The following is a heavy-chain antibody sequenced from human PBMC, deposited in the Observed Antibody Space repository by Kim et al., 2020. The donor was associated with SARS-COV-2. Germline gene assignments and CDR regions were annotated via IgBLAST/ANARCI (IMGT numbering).Heavy chain of an antibody. V-gene: IGHV1-69*02. Sequence: SVKVSCKASGGTFSSYTISWVRQAPGQGLEWMGRIIPILGIASYAQKFQGRVTITADMSTSTAYMELSSLRSEDTAVYYCARAVVVPAATYAITGNGNWFDPWGQGTLVTVSS. J-gene: IGHJ5*02. CDR1: GGTFSSYT. CDR3: ARAVVVPAATYAITGNGNWFDP. CDR2: IIPILGIA. D-gene: IGHD2-2*01.